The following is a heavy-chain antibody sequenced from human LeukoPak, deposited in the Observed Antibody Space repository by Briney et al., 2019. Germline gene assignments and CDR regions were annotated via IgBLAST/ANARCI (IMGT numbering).Heavy chain of an antibody. CDR3: AREYYGETFDY. D-gene: IGHD4-17*01. J-gene: IGHJ4*02. V-gene: IGHV4-59*01. Sequence: SETLSLTCTVSGGSISSYYWSWIRQPPGKGLEWIGYIYYSGNTNYNPSLKSRVTISVDTSKNQFSLKLSSVTAADTAVYYCAREYYGETFDYWGQGTLVTVSS. CDR1: GGSISSYY. CDR2: IYYSGNT.